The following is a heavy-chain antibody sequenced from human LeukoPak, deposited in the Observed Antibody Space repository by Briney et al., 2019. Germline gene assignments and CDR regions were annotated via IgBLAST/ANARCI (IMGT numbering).Heavy chain of an antibody. Sequence: GASVKVSCKASGYTFTGYYMHWVRQAPGQGLEWMGWINPNSGGTNYVQKFQGRVTMTRDTSISTAYMELSRLRSDDTAVYYCARLSYSSSWYFDYWGQGTLVTVSS. CDR2: INPNSGGT. J-gene: IGHJ4*02. D-gene: IGHD6-13*01. CDR1: GYTFTGYY. V-gene: IGHV1-2*02. CDR3: ARLSYSSSWYFDY.